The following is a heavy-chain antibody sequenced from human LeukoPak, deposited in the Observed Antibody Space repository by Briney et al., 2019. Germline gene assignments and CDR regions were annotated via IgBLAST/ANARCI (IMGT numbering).Heavy chain of an antibody. J-gene: IGHJ4*02. CDR3: AKMPQYYYDSSGYFDY. V-gene: IGHV3-23*01. CDR1: GFTFSSYA. CDR2: ISGSGGST. D-gene: IGHD3-22*01. Sequence: GGSLGLSCEASGFTFSSYAMSWVRQAPGKGLEWVSGISGSGGSTYYADSVKGRFTISRDNSKNTLYLQMNSLRSEDTAVYYCAKMPQYYYDSSGYFDYWGQGTLVTVSS.